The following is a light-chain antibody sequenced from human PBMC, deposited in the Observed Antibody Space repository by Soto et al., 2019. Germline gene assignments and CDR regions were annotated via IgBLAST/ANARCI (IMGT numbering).Light chain of an antibody. J-gene: IGLJ1*01. V-gene: IGLV2-14*01. CDR2: EVT. CDR3: ISYTGSSTSYV. Sequence: QSALTQPASVSGSPGQSITISCSGTSSDVGSYNHVAWYQQFPGKTPKLIIYEVTYRPSGVSYRFSASKSGNTASLTISGLQAEDEADYYCISYTGSSTSYVFGTGTKLTVL. CDR1: SSDVGSYNH.